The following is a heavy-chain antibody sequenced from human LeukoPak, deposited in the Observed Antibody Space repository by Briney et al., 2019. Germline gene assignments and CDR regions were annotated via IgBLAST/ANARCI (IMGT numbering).Heavy chain of an antibody. J-gene: IGHJ6*02. CDR2: ISYDGSNK. D-gene: IGHD6-19*01. CDR3: ARDRAGARSYYYYGMDV. V-gene: IGHV3-30*03. CDR1: GFTFSSYG. Sequence: GGSLRLSCAASGFTFSSYGMHWVRQAPGKGLEWVAVISYDGSNKYYADSVKGRFTISRDNSKNTLYLQMNSLRAEDTAVYYCARDRAGARSYYYYGMDVWGQGTTVTVSS.